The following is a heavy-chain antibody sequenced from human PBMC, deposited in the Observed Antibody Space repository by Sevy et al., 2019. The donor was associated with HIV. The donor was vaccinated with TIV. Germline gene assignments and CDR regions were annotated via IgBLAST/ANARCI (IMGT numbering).Heavy chain of an antibody. CDR1: GGTFSSYA. CDR2: IIPIFGTA. D-gene: IGHD3-22*01. V-gene: IGHV1-69*15. J-gene: IGHJ4*02. Sequence: VSCKASGGTFSSYAISWVRQAPGQGLEWMGRIIPIFGTANYAQKFQGRVTITADESTSTAYMELSSLRSEDTAVYYCARALWDDSSGYYLDYWGQGTLVTVSS. CDR3: ARALWDDSSGYYLDY.